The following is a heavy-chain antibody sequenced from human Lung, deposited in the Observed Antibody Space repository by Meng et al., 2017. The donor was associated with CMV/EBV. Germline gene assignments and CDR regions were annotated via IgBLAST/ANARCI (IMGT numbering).Heavy chain of an antibody. D-gene: IGHD6-13*01. CDR1: GGSISSGTYF. CDR2: IYYSGTT. Sequence: SXTLSLXCTVSGGSISSGTYFWGWIRQTPGKGLEWIGSIYYSGTTYHNPSLKSRVSMSVDTSKNQFSLVLRSVTAADSAVYYCARDAEGGSSWTKIDYWGRGTXVTGSS. J-gene: IGHJ4*02. CDR3: ARDAEGGSSWTKIDY. V-gene: IGHV4-39*07.